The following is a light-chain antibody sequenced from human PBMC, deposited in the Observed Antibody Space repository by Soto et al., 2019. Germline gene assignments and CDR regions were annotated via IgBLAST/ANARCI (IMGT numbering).Light chain of an antibody. CDR3: SSYTSTMTNV. CDR2: DVV. Sequence: QSVLTQPASVSGSPGQSITISCTGTSSDVGGFNSVSWYQLRPGTAPKLILYDVVDRPSGVSYRFSGSKSGNTASLTISGLQAEDEDDYFCSSYTSTMTNVFGSGTKLTVL. J-gene: IGLJ1*01. V-gene: IGLV2-14*03. CDR1: SSDVGGFNS.